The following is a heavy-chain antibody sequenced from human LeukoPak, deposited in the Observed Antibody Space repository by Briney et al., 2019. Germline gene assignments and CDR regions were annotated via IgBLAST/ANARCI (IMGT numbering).Heavy chain of an antibody. CDR2: ISSSGSTI. D-gene: IGHD2-15*01. CDR3: ARGLVYCSSGSCYFDY. J-gene: IGHJ4*02. Sequence: GGSLRLSCAASGFTFSDYYMSWIRQAPGKGQEWVSYISSSGSTIYYADSVKGRFTISRDDAENSLYLQMNSLRADDTAVYYCARGLVYCSSGSCYFDYWGQGTLVTVSS. V-gene: IGHV3-11*04. CDR1: GFTFSDYY.